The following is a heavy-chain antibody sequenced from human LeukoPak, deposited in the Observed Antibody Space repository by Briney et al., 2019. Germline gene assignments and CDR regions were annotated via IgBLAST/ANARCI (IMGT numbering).Heavy chain of an antibody. CDR2: IYSGGST. Sequence: GGSLRLSCAASGFTVSSNYMSWVRQAPGKGLEWVSVIYSGGSTYYADSVKGRFTISRDNSKNTLYLQMNSLRAEDTAVYYCAKDGKYYYGSGSNLDHWGQGTLVTVSS. CDR1: GFTVSSNY. CDR3: AKDGKYYYGSGSNLDH. J-gene: IGHJ4*02. D-gene: IGHD3-10*01. V-gene: IGHV3-66*01.